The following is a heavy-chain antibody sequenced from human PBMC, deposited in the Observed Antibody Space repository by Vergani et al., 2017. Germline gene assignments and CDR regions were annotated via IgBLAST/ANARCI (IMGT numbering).Heavy chain of an antibody. CDR3: ARVGSGWDLGWFDP. CDR2: INHSGST. J-gene: IGHJ5*02. Sequence: QVQLQQWGAGLLKPSETLSLTCAVYGGSFSGYYWSWIRQPPGKGLEWIGEINHSGSTNYNPSLKSRVTISVDKSKNQFYLRLDSVTAADTAVYYCARVGSGWDLGWFDPWGQGTLVTVSS. CDR1: GGSFSGYY. V-gene: IGHV4-34*01. D-gene: IGHD6-19*01.